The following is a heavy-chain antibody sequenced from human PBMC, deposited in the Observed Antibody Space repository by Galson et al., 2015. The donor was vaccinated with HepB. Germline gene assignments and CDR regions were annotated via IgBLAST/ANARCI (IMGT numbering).Heavy chain of an antibody. Sequence: SLRLSCAASGFTFSSYWMSWVRQAPGKGLEWVANIKQDGSEKYYVDSVKGRFTISRDNAKNSLYLQMNSLRAEDTAVYYCARDLSIVVVPAATLTGDYWGQGTLVTVSS. CDR3: ARDLSIVVVPAATLTGDY. CDR2: IKQDGSEK. CDR1: GFTFSSYW. J-gene: IGHJ4*02. V-gene: IGHV3-7*03. D-gene: IGHD2-2*01.